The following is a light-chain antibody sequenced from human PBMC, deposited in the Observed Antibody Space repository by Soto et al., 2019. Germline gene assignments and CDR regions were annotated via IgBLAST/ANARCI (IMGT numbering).Light chain of an antibody. CDR2: DVS. CDR1: GSDVGAYNF. J-gene: IGLJ2*01. Sequence: QSALTQPASVSGSPGQSITISCTGTGSDVGAYNFVSWYQQHPDKAPKLMIYDVSNRPSGVSNRFSGSKSGNTASLTISGLQAEDEGDYYCSSYSSSNTLVVFGGGTKLTVL. CDR3: SSYSSSNTLVV. V-gene: IGLV2-14*03.